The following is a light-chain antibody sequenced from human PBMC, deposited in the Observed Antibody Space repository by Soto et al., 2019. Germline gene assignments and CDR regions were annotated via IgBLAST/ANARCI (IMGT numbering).Light chain of an antibody. J-gene: IGLJ1*01. CDR1: SSNIGSNT. V-gene: IGLV1-44*01. CDR2: TAG. CDR3: CSYAFSGSPFYV. Sequence: QSVLTQPLSASASPGQRVTISCSGGSSNIGSNTVAWYQHLPGTAPPRLIFTAGQRPSGVPGRFSGSKSGTSASLAISGLQSEDEGDYFCCSYAFSGSPFYVFGSGTKLTVL.